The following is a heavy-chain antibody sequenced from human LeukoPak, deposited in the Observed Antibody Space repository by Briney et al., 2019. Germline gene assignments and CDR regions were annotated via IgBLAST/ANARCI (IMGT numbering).Heavy chain of an antibody. CDR3: ARDQERTIFWSAPGV. D-gene: IGHD3-3*01. J-gene: IGHJ6*04. CDR1: GYTFTGYY. CDR2: INPNSGGT. Sequence: ASVKVSCKASGYTFTGYYMHWVRQAPGQGLEWMGRINPNSGGTNYAQKFQGRATMTRDTSISTAYMELSRLRSDDTAVYYCARDQERTIFWSAPGVWGKGTTVTVSS. V-gene: IGHV1-2*06.